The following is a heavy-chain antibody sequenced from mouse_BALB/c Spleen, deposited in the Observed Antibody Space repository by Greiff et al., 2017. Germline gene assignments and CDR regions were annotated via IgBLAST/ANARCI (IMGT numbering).Heavy chain of an antibody. CDR2: IYPGDGDT. CDR3: ASGLRRGYYAMDY. V-gene: IGHV1-80*01. J-gene: IGHJ4*01. CDR1: GYAFSSYW. Sequence: QVQLQQSGAELVRPGSSVKISCKASGYAFSSYWMNWVKQRPGQGLEWIGQIYPGDGDTNYNGKFKGKATLTADKSSSTAYMQLSSLTSEDSAVYFCASGLRRGYYAMDYWGQGTSVTVSS. D-gene: IGHD2-2*01.